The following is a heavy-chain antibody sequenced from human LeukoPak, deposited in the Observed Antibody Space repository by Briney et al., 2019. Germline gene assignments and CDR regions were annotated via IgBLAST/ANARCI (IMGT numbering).Heavy chain of an antibody. CDR2: ISAYNGNT. Sequence: GASVKVSCKASDYTFTSYGISWVRQAPGQGLEWMGWISAYNGNTNYAQKLQGRVTMTTDTSTSTAYMELRSLRSDDTAVYYCARVTLFGWELLGYFDYWGQGTLVTVSS. CDR1: DYTFTSYG. J-gene: IGHJ4*02. V-gene: IGHV1-18*01. D-gene: IGHD1-26*01. CDR3: ARVTLFGWELLGYFDY.